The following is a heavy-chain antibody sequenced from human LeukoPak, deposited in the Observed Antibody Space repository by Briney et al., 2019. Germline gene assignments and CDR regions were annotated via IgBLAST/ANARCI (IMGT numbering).Heavy chain of an antibody. CDR1: GFTFSRTW. CDR3: ARDGGHNYSYGSY. V-gene: IGHV3-74*03. D-gene: IGHD5-18*01. CDR2: IESGGTT. J-gene: IGHJ4*02. Sequence: GGSLRLSCEASGFTFSRTWMHWVRQGPGKGLLWLSRIESGGTTMYAESVKGRFTISRDNAKNSLYLQMNSLRAEDTAVYYCARDGGHNYSYGSYWGQGTLVTVSS.